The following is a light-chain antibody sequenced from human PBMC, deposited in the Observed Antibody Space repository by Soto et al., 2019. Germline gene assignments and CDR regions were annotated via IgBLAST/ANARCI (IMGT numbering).Light chain of an antibody. CDR1: QTISHY. Sequence: DMQMTQSPSTLSASVGDRVTITCRASQTISHYLAWYQQKPGKAPNLLIYDASTLEGGVPSRFSGSGSGTEFTLTISSLQPDDFATYYCQQYSYIYPWTFGQGTTLEVK. J-gene: IGKJ1*01. CDR3: QQYSYIYPWT. V-gene: IGKV1-5*01. CDR2: DAS.